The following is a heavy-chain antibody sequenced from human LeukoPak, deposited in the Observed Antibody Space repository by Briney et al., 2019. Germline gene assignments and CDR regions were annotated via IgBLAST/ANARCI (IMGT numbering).Heavy chain of an antibody. CDR3: ARTLNYDFWSGYSDNWFDP. CDR2: MNPNSGNT. CDR1: GYTFTGYY. D-gene: IGHD3-3*01. V-gene: IGHV1-8*03. J-gene: IGHJ5*02. Sequence: ASVKVSCKASGYTFTGYYMHWVRQATGQGLEWMGWMNPNSGNTGYAQKFQGRVTITRNTSISTAYMELSSLRSEDTAVYYCARTLNYDFWSGYSDNWFDPWGQGTLVTVSS.